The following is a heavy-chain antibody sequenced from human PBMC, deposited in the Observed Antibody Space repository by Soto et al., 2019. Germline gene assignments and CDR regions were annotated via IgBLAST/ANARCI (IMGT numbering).Heavy chain of an antibody. CDR3: ARDDTGSLDY. CDR1: GFTFRTYA. J-gene: IGHJ4*02. CDR2: ISGSGSFT. V-gene: IGHV3-23*01. Sequence: GSLRLSCAASGFTFRTYAMNWVRQAPGKGLEWISAISGSGSFTHSADSVKGRFTISRDNSKNTLYLQMNSLRAEDTAVYYCARDDTGSLDYWGQGTLVTVYS. D-gene: IGHD3-10*01.